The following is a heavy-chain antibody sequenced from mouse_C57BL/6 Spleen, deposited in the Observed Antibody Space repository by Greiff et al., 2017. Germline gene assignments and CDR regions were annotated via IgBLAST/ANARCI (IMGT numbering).Heavy chain of an antibody. CDR3: ARSDWDRGWFAY. Sequence: VHVKQSGPVLVKPGASVKMSCKASGYTFTDYYMNWVKQSHGKSLEWIGVINPYNGGTSYNQKFKGKATLTVDKSSSTAYMELNSLTSEDSAVYYCARSDWDRGWFAYWGQGTLVTVSA. V-gene: IGHV1-19*01. CDR1: GYTFTDYY. D-gene: IGHD4-1*01. CDR2: INPYNGGT. J-gene: IGHJ3*01.